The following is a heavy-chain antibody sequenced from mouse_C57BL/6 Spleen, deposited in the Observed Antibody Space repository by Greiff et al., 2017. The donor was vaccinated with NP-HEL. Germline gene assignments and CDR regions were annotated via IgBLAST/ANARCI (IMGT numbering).Heavy chain of an antibody. CDR1: GFTFSDYG. D-gene: IGHD2-1*01. CDR3: AREGLYYGNFLYAMDY. J-gene: IGHJ4*01. CDR2: ISSGSSTI. Sequence: EVKLVESGGGLVKPGGSLKLSCAASGFTFSDYGMHWVRQAPEKGLEWVAYISSGSSTIYYADTVKGRFTISRDNAKNTLFLQMTSLRSEDTAMYYCAREGLYYGNFLYAMDYWGQGTSVTVSS. V-gene: IGHV5-17*01.